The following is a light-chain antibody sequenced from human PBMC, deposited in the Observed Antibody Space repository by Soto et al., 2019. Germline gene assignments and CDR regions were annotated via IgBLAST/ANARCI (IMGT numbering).Light chain of an antibody. J-gene: IGKJ1*01. V-gene: IGKV3-20*01. Sequence: IVLTQSPCTLSLSPGERATLSCRASQTVRNNYLAWYQQKPGQAPRLLIYDASSRATGIPDRFSGGGSGTDFTLTISRLEPEDFAVYYCQQYGSSFGQGTKVDIK. CDR1: QTVRNNY. CDR3: QQYGSS. CDR2: DAS.